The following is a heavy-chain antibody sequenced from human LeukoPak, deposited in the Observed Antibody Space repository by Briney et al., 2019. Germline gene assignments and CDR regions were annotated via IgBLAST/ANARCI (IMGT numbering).Heavy chain of an antibody. J-gene: IGHJ3*02. Sequence: PSETLSLTCTVSGGSISSYYWSWLRQPPAKGLEWIGYIYYSGSTNYNPSLKSRVTISVDTSKNQFSLKLSSVTAADTAVYYCARVPQATYYDFWSGPVDAFDIWGQGTMVTVSS. V-gene: IGHV4-59*01. CDR3: ARVPQATYYDFWSGPVDAFDI. CDR1: GGSISSYY. D-gene: IGHD3-3*01. CDR2: IYYSGST.